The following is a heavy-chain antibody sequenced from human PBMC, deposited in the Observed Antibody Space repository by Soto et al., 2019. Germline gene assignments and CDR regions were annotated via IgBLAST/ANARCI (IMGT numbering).Heavy chain of an antibody. J-gene: IGHJ5*02. D-gene: IGHD5-18*01. CDR1: GGSFSTYA. Sequence: ASVKVSCKASGGSFSTYAIRWVRQAPGQGLEWMGGIFGTANYAQKFQGRLTITADESTSTAYMELRSLRSEDTAVYYCARDPAAQLDPPGPFDPWGQGTLVTVSX. CDR2: IFGTA. CDR3: ARDPAAQLDPPGPFDP. V-gene: IGHV1-69*13.